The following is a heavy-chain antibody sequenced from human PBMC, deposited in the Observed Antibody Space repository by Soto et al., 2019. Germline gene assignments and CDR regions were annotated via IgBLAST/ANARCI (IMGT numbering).Heavy chain of an antibody. J-gene: IGHJ4*02. Sequence: GASVKVSCKASGDTFTNYYIHWVRQAPGQGLEWMGTVNPSGGHTTYSQNFLGRVTMTRDTSTSTLYMELTSLTSDDTAVYYCPRGGHVVVVTAAFAYWGQGTLVTVSS. V-gene: IGHV1-46*01. D-gene: IGHD2-21*02. CDR3: PRGGHVVVVTAAFAY. CDR1: GDTFTNYY. CDR2: VNPSGGHT.